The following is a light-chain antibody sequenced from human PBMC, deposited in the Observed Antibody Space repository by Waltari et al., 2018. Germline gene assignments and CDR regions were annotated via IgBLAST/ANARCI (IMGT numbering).Light chain of an antibody. J-gene: IGKJ1*01. CDR3: QHYVRLPAT. V-gene: IGKV3-20*01. Sequence: EIVLTQSPGTLSLSPGERATLSCRASQSVSRALAWYQQKPGQAPRLLIYGTWNRATVIPDRFSGSGSGTDFSLTISRLEPEDVAVYFCQHYVRLPATFGQGTKVEIK. CDR1: QSVSRA. CDR2: GTW.